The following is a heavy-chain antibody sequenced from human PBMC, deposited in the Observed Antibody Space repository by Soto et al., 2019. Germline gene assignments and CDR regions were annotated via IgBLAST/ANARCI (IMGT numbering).Heavy chain of an antibody. CDR2: IIPIFTTT. Sequence: SVKVSCKASGGTFSNSAIAWVRQAPGQGLEWLGMIIPIFTTTNYAQKFKDRLTISADGSTSTAYMELSGLKSEDMAVYFCARPSGLLGQYSALVDYWGQGTLVTVSS. J-gene: IGHJ4*02. CDR3: ARPSGLLGQYSALVDY. V-gene: IGHV1-69*13. D-gene: IGHD6-6*01. CDR1: GGTFSNSA.